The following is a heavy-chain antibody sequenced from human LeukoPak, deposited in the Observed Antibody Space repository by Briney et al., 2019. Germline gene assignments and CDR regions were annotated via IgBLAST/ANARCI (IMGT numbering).Heavy chain of an antibody. D-gene: IGHD3-22*01. CDR2: INSDGSTI. V-gene: IGHV3-74*01. CDR3: ARDKDSSGYSDY. CDR1: GFTFSSYW. J-gene: IGHJ4*02. Sequence: GGSLRLSCAASGFTFSSYWMHWVRQAPGKGLVWVSRINSDGSTINYADSVKGRFTISRDNDKNTVYLQMNSLRAEDTAVYYCARDKDSSGYSDYWGQGTLVTVSS.